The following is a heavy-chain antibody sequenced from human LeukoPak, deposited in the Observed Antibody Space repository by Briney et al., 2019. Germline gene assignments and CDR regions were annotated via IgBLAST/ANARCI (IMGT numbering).Heavy chain of an antibody. V-gene: IGHV3-23*01. CDR1: GFTFSSYS. Sequence: PGGSLRLSCAASGFTFSSYSMSWVRQAPGKGLEWVSGITVTGETYYADSLKGRFTISRDNSRNTLYLQMNSLRADDTAVYYCAKVPVWQQLVDYWGQGTLVTVSS. CDR3: AKVPVWQQLVDY. J-gene: IGHJ4*02. D-gene: IGHD6-13*01. CDR2: ITVTGET.